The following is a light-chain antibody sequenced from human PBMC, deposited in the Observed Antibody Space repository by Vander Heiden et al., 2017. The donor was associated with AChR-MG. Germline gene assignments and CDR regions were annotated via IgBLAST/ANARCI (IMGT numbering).Light chain of an antibody. J-gene: IGLJ2*01. CDR2: QGS. CDR1: ELGDKC. V-gene: IGLV3-1*01. Sequence: SYELTPPPSVSVSPGQTASITCSGDELGDKCACWYQQEPGQSPVLVSYQGSKRPSGIPERFSGSSSGNTATLTISGTRAMGEDGYDCQERDSSTVVVFGGGTRLAVL. CDR3: QERDSSTVVV.